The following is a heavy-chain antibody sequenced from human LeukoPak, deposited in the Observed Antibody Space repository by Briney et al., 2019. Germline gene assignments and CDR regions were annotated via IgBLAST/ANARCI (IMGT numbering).Heavy chain of an antibody. CDR1: GFTFSAYW. CDR3: ARVATTSSKWSLDY. Sequence: GSLRLSCAASGFTFSAYWMHWVRQSPGKGLVWVSRINSDGSSTSYADSVKGRFTISRDIAKNTLYLQMNSLRAEDTAVYYCARVATTSSKWSLDYWGQGTLVTVSS. D-gene: IGHD2-2*01. J-gene: IGHJ4*02. V-gene: IGHV3-74*01. CDR2: INSDGSST.